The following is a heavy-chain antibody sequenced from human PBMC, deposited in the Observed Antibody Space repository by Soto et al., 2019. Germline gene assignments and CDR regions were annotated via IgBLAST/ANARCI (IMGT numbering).Heavy chain of an antibody. V-gene: IGHV4-31*03. J-gene: IGHJ3*02. CDR3: ARDTFSARSAIYAFDI. CDR1: GGSISSGGYY. CDR2: IYYSGST. D-gene: IGHD2-2*01. Sequence: SETLSLTCTVSGGSISSGGYYWSWIRQHPGKGLEWIGYIYYSGSTYYNPSLKSRVTISVDTSKNQFSLKLSSVTAADTAVYYCARDTFSARSAIYAFDIWDQGTMVTVSS.